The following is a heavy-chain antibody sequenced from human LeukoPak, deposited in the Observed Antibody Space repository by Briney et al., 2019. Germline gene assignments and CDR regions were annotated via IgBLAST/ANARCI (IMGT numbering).Heavy chain of an antibody. Sequence: SGGSLRLSCAASRFTFSSYSMNWVRQAPAKGLEWVSSISSSSSYIYYADSVKGRFTISRDNAKNSLYLQMNSLRAEDTAVYYCAREGYSSSGPSNEIDYWGQGTLVTVSS. CDR1: RFTFSSYS. CDR2: ISSSSSYI. D-gene: IGHD6-6*01. CDR3: AREGYSSSGPSNEIDY. J-gene: IGHJ4*02. V-gene: IGHV3-21*01.